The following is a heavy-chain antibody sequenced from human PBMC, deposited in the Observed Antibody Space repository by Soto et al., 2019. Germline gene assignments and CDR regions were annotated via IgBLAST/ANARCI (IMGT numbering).Heavy chain of an antibody. D-gene: IGHD7-27*01. Sequence: GGSLRLSCAASGFTFSSYAMSWVRQAPGKGLEWVSAISGSGGSTYYADSVKGRFTISRDNSKNTLYLQMNSLRAEDTAVYYCAKALTGTRYYYYGMDVWGQGTTVTVS. CDR3: AKALTGTRYYYYGMDV. CDR1: GFTFSSYA. CDR2: ISGSGGST. J-gene: IGHJ6*02. V-gene: IGHV3-23*01.